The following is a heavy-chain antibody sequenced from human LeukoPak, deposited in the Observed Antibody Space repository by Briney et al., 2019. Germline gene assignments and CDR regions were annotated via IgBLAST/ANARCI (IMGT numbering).Heavy chain of an antibody. Sequence: GESLKISCKDFGYSFTSFWIAWVRQMPGKGLEWMGIIYPGDSDTRYNPSFQGQVTISVDKSINTAYLQWSSLKASDTAMYYCARHTGPRFDPWGQGTLVTVSS. CDR3: ARHTGPRFDP. CDR2: IYPGDSDT. J-gene: IGHJ5*02. CDR1: GYSFTSFW. V-gene: IGHV5-51*01.